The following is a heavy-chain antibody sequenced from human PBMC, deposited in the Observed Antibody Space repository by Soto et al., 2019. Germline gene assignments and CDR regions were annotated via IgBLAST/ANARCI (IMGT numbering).Heavy chain of an antibody. CDR3: ARDERTIFGVVRGAFDI. V-gene: IGHV1-2*04. CDR1: GYTFTGYY. D-gene: IGHD3-3*01. CDR2: INPNSGGT. J-gene: IGHJ3*02. Sequence: ASVKVSCKASGYTFTGYYMHWVRQAPGQGLEWMGWINPNSGGTNYAQKFQGWVTMTRDTSISTAYMELSRLRSDDTAVYYCARDERTIFGVVRGAFDIWGQGTMVPGSS.